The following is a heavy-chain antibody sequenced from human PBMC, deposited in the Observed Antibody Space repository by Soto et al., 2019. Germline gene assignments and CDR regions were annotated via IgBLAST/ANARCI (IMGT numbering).Heavy chain of an antibody. CDR3: ARDLRQKLGYCTNGVCSGFDP. Sequence: GGSLRLSCAASGFTFSSYGMHWVRQAPGKGLEWVAVIWYDGSNKYYADSVKGRFTISRDNSKNTLYLQMNSLRAEDTAVYYCARDLRQKLGYCTNGVCSGFDPWGQGTLVTVSS. V-gene: IGHV3-33*01. D-gene: IGHD2-8*01. J-gene: IGHJ5*02. CDR1: GFTFSSYG. CDR2: IWYDGSNK.